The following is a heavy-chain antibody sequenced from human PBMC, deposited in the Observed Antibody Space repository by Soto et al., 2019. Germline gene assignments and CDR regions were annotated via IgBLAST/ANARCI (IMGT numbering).Heavy chain of an antibody. J-gene: IGHJ6*02. CDR2: TTPHNGNT. D-gene: IGHD3-3*01. CDR1: GYMFTCYG. Sequence: QVHLVQSGPEVKKTGASVKVSCKASGYMFTCYGISWVRQAPGQGLEWMGWTTPHNGNTRYAQKFQGRVTMTTDTSTTTASMELRSLTSDDTAVYYCARVDFWSGDIYYGMDVWGQGTTVSVSS. V-gene: IGHV1-18*01. CDR3: ARVDFWSGDIYYGMDV.